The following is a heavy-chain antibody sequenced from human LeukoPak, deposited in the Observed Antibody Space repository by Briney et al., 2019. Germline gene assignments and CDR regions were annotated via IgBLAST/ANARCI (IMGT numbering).Heavy chain of an antibody. V-gene: IGHV3-23*01. CDR3: AKDPAEVGWLQSDLDY. CDR1: GFTFSSYA. D-gene: IGHD5-24*01. Sequence: QAGGSLRLSCAASGFTFSSYAMSWVRQAPGKGLEWVSAISGSGGSTYYADSVKGRFTISRDNSKNTLYLQMNSLRAGDTAVYYCAKDPAEVGWLQSDLDYWGQGTLVTVSS. J-gene: IGHJ4*02. CDR2: ISGSGGST.